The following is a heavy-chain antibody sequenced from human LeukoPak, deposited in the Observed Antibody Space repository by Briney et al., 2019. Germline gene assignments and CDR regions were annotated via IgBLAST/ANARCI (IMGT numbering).Heavy chain of an antibody. CDR1: GYTFTSYC. Sequence: ASVKVSCKASGYTFTSYCISWVRQAPGQGLEWMGWISAYNGNTNYAQKLQGRVTMTTDTSTSTAYMELRSLRSDDTAVYYCARIPSPSPYYYDSSGYTYFDYWGQGTLVTVSS. J-gene: IGHJ4*02. CDR2: ISAYNGNT. CDR3: ARIPSPSPYYYDSSGYTYFDY. D-gene: IGHD3-22*01. V-gene: IGHV1-18*01.